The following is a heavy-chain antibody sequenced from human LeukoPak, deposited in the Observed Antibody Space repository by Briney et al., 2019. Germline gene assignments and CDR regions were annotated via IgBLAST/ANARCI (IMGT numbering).Heavy chain of an antibody. V-gene: IGHV3-33*08. D-gene: IGHD2-8*02. CDR2: TWYDGSNK. Sequence: GGSLRLSCAASGFTFSSYSMTWVRQAPGKGLEWVAVTWYDGSNKYYADSVKGRFTISRDNSKNTLYLQMNSLRAEDTAVYYCARGLELVPTDYWGQGTLVTVSS. CDR1: GFTFSSYS. CDR3: ARGLELVPTDY. J-gene: IGHJ4*02.